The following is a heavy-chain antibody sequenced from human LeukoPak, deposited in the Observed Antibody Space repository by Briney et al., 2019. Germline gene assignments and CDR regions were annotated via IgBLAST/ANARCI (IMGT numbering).Heavy chain of an antibody. V-gene: IGHV4-59*01. CDR2: INFSGST. J-gene: IGHJ4*02. CDR3: AREYSSFEY. D-gene: IGHD6-13*01. CDR1: GGSISTYY. Sequence: SETLSLTCTVSGGSISTYYWSWIRQAPGKGLEWIGYINFSGSTDYNPSLKSRVTISVDASKNQLSLKMRSVTAADTAVYYCAREYSSFEYWGQGTLVTVSS.